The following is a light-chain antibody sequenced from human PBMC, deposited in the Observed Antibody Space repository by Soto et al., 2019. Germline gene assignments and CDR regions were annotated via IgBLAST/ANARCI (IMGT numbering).Light chain of an antibody. CDR3: CSYAGSRYV. V-gene: IGLV2-23*01. J-gene: IGLJ1*01. CDR2: EGS. CDR1: SSDVGSYNL. Sequence: QSALTQPAPVSGSPGQSITISCTGTSSDVGSYNLVSWYQQHPGKAPKLMIYEGSKRPSGVSNRFSGSKSGNTASLTISGLQAEDEADYYCCSYAGSRYVFGTGTKVTVL.